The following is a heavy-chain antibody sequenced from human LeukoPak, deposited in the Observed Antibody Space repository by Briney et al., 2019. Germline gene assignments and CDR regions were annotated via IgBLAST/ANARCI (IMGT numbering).Heavy chain of an antibody. D-gene: IGHD6-6*01. CDR3: ARGARPDY. J-gene: IGHJ4*02. Sequence: PSETLSLTCTVSGGSISSYYWSWIRQPPGKGLEWIGYIYYSGSTNYNPSLKSRVTISVDTSKNQFSLKLSSVTAADTAVYYCARGARPDYWGQGTLVTVSS. CDR2: IYYSGST. V-gene: IGHV4-59*01. CDR1: GGSISSYY.